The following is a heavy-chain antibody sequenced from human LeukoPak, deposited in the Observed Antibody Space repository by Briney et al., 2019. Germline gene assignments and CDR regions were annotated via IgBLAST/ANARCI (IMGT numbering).Heavy chain of an antibody. V-gene: IGHV4-38-2*01. J-gene: IGHJ4*02. CDR3: ATSLTGGVDY. CDR2: IDHSEST. CDR1: GYSISSGYY. D-gene: IGHD1-14*01. Sequence: SETLSLTCAVSGYSISSGYYWGWIRQPPGKGLEWIGNIDHSESTSYNPSLKSRVTISVDTSKNRLSLRLRFVTAADTAVYYCATSLTGGVDYWGQGTLVTVSS.